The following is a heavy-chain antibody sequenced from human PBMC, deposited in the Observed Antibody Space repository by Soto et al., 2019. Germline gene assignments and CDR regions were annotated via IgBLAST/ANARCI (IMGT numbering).Heavy chain of an antibody. D-gene: IGHD2-15*01. CDR3: ARDPWSREGYCSGGSCYYYYGMDV. CDR2: IIPIFGTA. J-gene: IGHJ6*02. CDR1: GGTFSSYA. V-gene: IGHV1-69*13. Sequence: SVKVSCKASGGTFSSYAISWVRQAPGQGLEWMGGIIPIFGTANYAQKFQGRVTITANESTSTAYMELSSLRSEDTAVYYCARDPWSREGYCSGGSCYYYYGMDVWGQGTTVTV.